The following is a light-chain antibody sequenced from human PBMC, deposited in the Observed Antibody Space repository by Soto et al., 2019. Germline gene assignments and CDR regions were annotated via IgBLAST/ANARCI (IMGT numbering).Light chain of an antibody. CDR3: QQYSDWPKT. CDR1: QSVSSN. J-gene: IGKJ1*01. Sequence: EIVMTQSPATLSVSPGERATLSCWASQSVSSNLAWYQQKPGQAPRILIYGASNRATDIPARFSGSGSGTEFTLTISSLQSEDFAVYFCQQYSDWPKTFGQGTKVEI. V-gene: IGKV3-15*01. CDR2: GAS.